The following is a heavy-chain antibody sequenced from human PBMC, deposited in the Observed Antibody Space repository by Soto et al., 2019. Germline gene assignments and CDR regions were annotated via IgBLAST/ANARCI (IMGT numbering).Heavy chain of an antibody. CDR1: GYTFTSYG. V-gene: IGHV1-18*04. D-gene: IGHD1-26*01. CDR3: ARGATTQSIVGATPGYFYGMDV. Sequence: QVQLVQSGAEVKKPGASVKVSCKASGYTFTSYGIDWVRQAPGQGLEWMGWISAYNGNTNYAQYLQGRVTLTTDTSTTTAYMELRSLRSDDTAVYFCARGATTQSIVGATPGYFYGMDVWGQGTTVTVSS. CDR2: ISAYNGNT. J-gene: IGHJ6*02.